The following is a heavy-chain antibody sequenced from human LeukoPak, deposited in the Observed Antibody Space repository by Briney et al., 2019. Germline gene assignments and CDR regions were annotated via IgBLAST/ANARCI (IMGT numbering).Heavy chain of an antibody. V-gene: IGHV1-46*01. CDR2: INPSGGST. J-gene: IGHJ3*02. CDR1: GYTFTSYG. CDR3: ARDDSSGYYYPVGAFDI. D-gene: IGHD3-22*01. Sequence: ASVKVSCKASGYTFTSYGISWVRQAPGQGLEWMGIINPSGGSTSYAQKFQGRVTMTRDMSTSTVYMELSSLRSEDTAVYYCARDDSSGYYYPVGAFDIWGQGTMVTVSS.